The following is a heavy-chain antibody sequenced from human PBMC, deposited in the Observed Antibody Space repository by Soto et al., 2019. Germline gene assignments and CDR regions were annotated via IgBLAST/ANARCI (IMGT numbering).Heavy chain of an antibody. CDR3: ARDQGQWRPDYFFDS. CDR1: GFTFSTYA. Sequence: PGGSLRLSCAASGFTFSTYAMHWIRQAPGRGLEWVAVISYDGSNKYYADSVKGRFTISRDNSKNTLYLQMNSLRAEDTAVYYCARDQGQWRPDYFFDSWGQGSLVTVSS. J-gene: IGHJ4*02. CDR2: ISYDGSNK. V-gene: IGHV3-30*04. D-gene: IGHD6-19*01.